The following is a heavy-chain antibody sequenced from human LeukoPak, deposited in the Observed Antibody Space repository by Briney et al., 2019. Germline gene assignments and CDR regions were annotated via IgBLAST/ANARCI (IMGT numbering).Heavy chain of an antibody. CDR3: ARGTTDDYGLDY. CDR2: INTDGRTT. D-gene: IGHD3-16*01. Sequence: GGSLSLSCAASGFTFSDYWMHWIRQGPGKGLVWVSHINTDGRTTAYAGSVKGRFTVSRDNAKNTLYLQMNSLTPEDTAVYYCARGTTDDYGLDYSGQGALVTV. J-gene: IGHJ4*02. CDR1: GFTFSDYW. V-gene: IGHV3-74*01.